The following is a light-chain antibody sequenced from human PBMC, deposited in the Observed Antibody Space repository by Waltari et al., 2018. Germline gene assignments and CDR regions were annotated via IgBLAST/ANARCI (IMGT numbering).Light chain of an antibody. CDR1: SGPSRNT. CDR3: ETGGHGTWV. V-gene: IGLV4-69*01. CDR2: VNSDGSH. Sequence: QLVLTQSPSASASLGASVTLTCTLSSGPSRNTIEWLQQQPGKGPRYLMQVNSDGSHRKGDEIPDRFSGSSSGAERYLTISSLQSEDEADYYCETGGHGTWVFGGGTKLTVL. J-gene: IGLJ3*02.